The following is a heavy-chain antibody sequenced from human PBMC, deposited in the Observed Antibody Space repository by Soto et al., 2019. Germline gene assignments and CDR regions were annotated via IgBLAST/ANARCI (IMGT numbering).Heavy chain of an antibody. CDR1: GYTFTSYG. D-gene: IGHD2-15*01. J-gene: IGHJ6*02. CDR3: ARDGVGGEKDIVVVVAATPDLLAGMDV. CDR2: ISAYNGNT. V-gene: IGHV1-18*01. Sequence: ASVKVSCKASGYTFTSYGISWVRQAPGQGLEWMGWISAYNGNTNYAQKLQGRVTMTTDTSTSTAYMELRSLRSDDTAVYYCARDGVGGEKDIVVVVAATPDLLAGMDVWGQGTTVTVSS.